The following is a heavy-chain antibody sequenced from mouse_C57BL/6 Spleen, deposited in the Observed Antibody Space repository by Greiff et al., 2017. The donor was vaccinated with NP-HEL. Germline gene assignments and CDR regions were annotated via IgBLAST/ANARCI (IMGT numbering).Heavy chain of an antibody. CDR1: GYAFSSSW. D-gene: IGHD1-1*01. CDR2: IYPGDGDT. J-gene: IGHJ2*01. CDR3: ARDEYYGSSYGYFDY. Sequence: QVQLQQSGPELVKPGASVKISCKASGYAFSSSWMNWVKQRPGKGLEWIGRIYPGDGDTNYNGKLKGKATLTADKSSSTAYMQLSSLTSEDSAVYFCARDEYYGSSYGYFDYWGQGTTLTVSS. V-gene: IGHV1-82*01.